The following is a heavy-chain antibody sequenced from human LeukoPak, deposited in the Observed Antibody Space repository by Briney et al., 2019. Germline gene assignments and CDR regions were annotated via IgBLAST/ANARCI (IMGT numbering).Heavy chain of an antibody. CDR1: GGSISSYY. J-gene: IGHJ4*02. Sequence: SETLSLTCTVSGGSISSYYWSWIRQRAGKGLEWIGRIYTSGSTNYNPSLKSRVTMSVDTSKNQFSLKLSSVTAADTAVYYCARESRYGDYVKYWGQGTLVTVSS. CDR3: ARESRYGDYVKY. D-gene: IGHD4-17*01. CDR2: IYTSGST. V-gene: IGHV4-4*07.